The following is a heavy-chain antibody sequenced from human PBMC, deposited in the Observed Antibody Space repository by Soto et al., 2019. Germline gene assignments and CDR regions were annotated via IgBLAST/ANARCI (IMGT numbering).Heavy chain of an antibody. CDR2: IIPIFGTA. V-gene: IGHV1-69*13. Sequence: GASVKVSCKASGGTFSSYAISWLRQAPGQGLEWMGGIIPIFGTANYAQKFQGRVTITADESTSTAYMELSSLRSEDTAVYYCARTYDSSGYYYVDYAFDIWGQGTMVTVSS. CDR3: ARTYDSSGYYYVDYAFDI. D-gene: IGHD3-22*01. J-gene: IGHJ3*02. CDR1: GGTFSSYA.